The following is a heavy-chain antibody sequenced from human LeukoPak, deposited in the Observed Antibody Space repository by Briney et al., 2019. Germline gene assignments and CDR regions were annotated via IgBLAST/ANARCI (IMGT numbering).Heavy chain of an antibody. CDR2: ISYDGSNK. CDR3: ARDIVVVPAAIGTPEGYYYYGMDV. V-gene: IGHV3-30-3*01. CDR1: GFTFSSYA. J-gene: IGHJ6*02. Sequence: GGSLRLSCAASGFTFSSYAMHWVRQAPGKGLEWVAVISYDGSNKYYADSVKGRFTISRDNSKNTLYLQMNSLRAEDTAVYYCARDIVVVPAAIGTPEGYYYYGMDVWGQGTTVTVSS. D-gene: IGHD2-2*01.